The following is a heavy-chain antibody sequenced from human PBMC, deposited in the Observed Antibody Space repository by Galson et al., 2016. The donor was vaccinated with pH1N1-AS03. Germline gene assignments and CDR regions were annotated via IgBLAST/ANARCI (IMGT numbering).Heavy chain of an antibody. CDR3: AKGSGYCSDATCYRFDR. CDR2: ISGSGDST. V-gene: IGHV3-23*01. Sequence: SLRLSCAASEFSFSRFAMAWVRQAPGKGLEWVSVISGSGDSTYYADSAKGRFTISRDNSKNTLYLQLNSLRAEDTALYYCAKGSGYCSDATCYRFDRWGQGTLVTVSS. D-gene: IGHD2-15*01. CDR1: EFSFSRFA. J-gene: IGHJ4*02.